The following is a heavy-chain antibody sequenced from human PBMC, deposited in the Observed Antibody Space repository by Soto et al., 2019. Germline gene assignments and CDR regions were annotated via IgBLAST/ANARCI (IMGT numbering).Heavy chain of an antibody. V-gene: IGHV4-39*02. CDR2: VYYGGST. J-gene: IGHJ4*02. CDR3: ARDARLTSIAARPYFDY. CDR1: GGSISSSSYY. D-gene: IGHD6-6*01. Sequence: PSETLSLTCTVSGGSISSSSYYWGWIRQPPGKGLEWIGNVYYGGSTYYNPSLKSRVTISVETSKSQFSLKLSSVTAADTAVYYCARDARLTSIAARPYFDYWGQGTLVTVSS.